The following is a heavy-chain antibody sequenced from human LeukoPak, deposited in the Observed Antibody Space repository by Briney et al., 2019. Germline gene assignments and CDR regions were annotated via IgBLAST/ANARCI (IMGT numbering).Heavy chain of an antibody. CDR3: ARERMIRGVITDY. D-gene: IGHD3-10*01. Sequence: SRPALVKPTQTLTLTCTFSRFSLSTSGICVSWIRQPPVKALEWLAPIDWDDDKYYTTSLKTRLTISKDTSKNQVLLTMTNMDPVDTATYYCARERMIRGVITDYWGQGTLVTVSS. CDR2: IDWDDDK. J-gene: IGHJ4*02. V-gene: IGHV2-70*01. CDR1: RFSLSTSGIC.